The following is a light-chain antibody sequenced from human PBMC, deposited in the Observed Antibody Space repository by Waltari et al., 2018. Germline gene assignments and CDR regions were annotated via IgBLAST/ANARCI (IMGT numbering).Light chain of an antibody. Sequence: QSALTQPASVSGSPGQSITIPCTGTSRDIGSYVYASWYQQHPAKAPQLPIYDVSNRPSGVSYRFSASKSGDTASLTISGLQAEDEADYYCSSFTGSGVLFGGGTKVTVL. CDR3: SSFTGSGVL. V-gene: IGLV2-14*03. J-gene: IGLJ2*01. CDR2: DVS. CDR1: SRDIGSYVY.